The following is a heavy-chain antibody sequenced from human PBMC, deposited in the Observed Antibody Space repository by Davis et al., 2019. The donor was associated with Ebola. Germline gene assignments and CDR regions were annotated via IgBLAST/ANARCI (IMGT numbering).Heavy chain of an antibody. D-gene: IGHD1-26*01. CDR3: ARPVGVYYHYFDY. CDR2: IYYSGST. J-gene: IGHJ4*02. Sequence: SETLSLTCTVSGGSLNSHFWTWIRQPPGKGLEWIGYIYYSGSTNYNPSLKSRVTISVDTSKNQFSLKLSSATAADTAVYYCARPVGVYYHYFDYWGQGTLVTVSS. V-gene: IGHV4-59*08. CDR1: GGSLNSHF.